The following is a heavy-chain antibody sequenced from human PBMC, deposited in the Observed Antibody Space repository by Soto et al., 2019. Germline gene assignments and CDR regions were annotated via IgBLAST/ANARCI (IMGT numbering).Heavy chain of an antibody. D-gene: IGHD2-21*02. CDR3: AKDAGHCSGVDCFFDT. CDR1: GFPFEAYA. V-gene: IGHV3-9*01. J-gene: IGHJ4*02. CDR2: LKWNGDNV. Sequence: EVQLVESGGGLVQPGTSLRLSCAASGFPFEAYAMHWVRQAPGKGLEWVAGLKWNGDNVGYADSVRGRFTISRDNAKNSLFLQMNSLRAEDTAFYYCAKDAGHCSGVDCFFDTWGQGTLVTVSS.